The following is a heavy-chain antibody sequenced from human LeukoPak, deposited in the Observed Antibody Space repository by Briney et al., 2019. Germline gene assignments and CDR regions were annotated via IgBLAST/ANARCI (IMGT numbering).Heavy chain of an antibody. D-gene: IGHD4-17*01. CDR1: GGSISSGGYY. Sequence: PSQTLSLTCTVSGGSISSGGYYWSWIRQPAGKGLEWIGRIYTSGSTNYNPSLKSRVTMSVDTSKNQFSLKLSSVTAADTAVYYCARERYGDYSFDYWGQGTLVTVSS. V-gene: IGHV4-61*02. CDR2: IYTSGST. CDR3: ARERYGDYSFDY. J-gene: IGHJ4*02.